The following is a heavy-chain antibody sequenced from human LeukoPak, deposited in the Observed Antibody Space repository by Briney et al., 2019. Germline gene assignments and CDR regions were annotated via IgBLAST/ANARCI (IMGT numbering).Heavy chain of an antibody. CDR1: GGSFSDYF. J-gene: IGHJ4*02. D-gene: IGHD4-17*01. V-gene: IGHV4-34*01. Sequence: SETLSLTCAVYGGSFSDYFWNWIRQTPGKGLEWIGEINHGGGTNYNPSLKSRATISVDTSKKQFSLNLTSVTAADTAVYYCTRGEDGTGDYRPTYFDSWGQGTLVTVSS. CDR3: TRGEDGTGDYRPTYFDS. CDR2: INHGGGT.